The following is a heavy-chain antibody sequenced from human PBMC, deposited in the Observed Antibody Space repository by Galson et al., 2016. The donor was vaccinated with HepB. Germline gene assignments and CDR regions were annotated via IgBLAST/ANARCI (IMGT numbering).Heavy chain of an antibody. CDR2: ISAYNGNT. CDR3: ARDPAGDTDYYDSSGIDY. CDR1: GYTYTSYG. J-gene: IGHJ4*02. Sequence: SVKVSCKASGYTYTSYGISWVRQAPGQGLEWMGWISAYNGNTNYAQKLQGRVTMTTDTSTSTAYMELRSLRSDDTAVYYCARDPAGDTDYYDSSGIDYWGQGTLVTVSS. V-gene: IGHV1-18*04. D-gene: IGHD3-22*01.